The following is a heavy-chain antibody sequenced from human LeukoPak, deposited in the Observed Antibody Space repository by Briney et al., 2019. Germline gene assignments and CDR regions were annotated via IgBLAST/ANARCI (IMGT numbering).Heavy chain of an antibody. CDR3: ARSIAVAGGFDY. D-gene: IGHD6-19*01. V-gene: IGHV3-21*01. CDR1: GFTFSSYS. Sequence: GGSLRLSCAASGFTFSSYSMNWVRQAPGKGLEWVSSISSSSSYIYYADSVKGRFTISRDNAKNSLYLQMNSLRAEDTAAYYCARSIAVAGGFDYWGQGTLVTVSS. CDR2: ISSSSSYI. J-gene: IGHJ4*02.